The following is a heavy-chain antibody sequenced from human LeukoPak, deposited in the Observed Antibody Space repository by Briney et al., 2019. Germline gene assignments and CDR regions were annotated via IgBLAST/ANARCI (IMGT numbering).Heavy chain of an antibody. Sequence: PGGSLRLSCAASGFTFSSYAMSWVRQAPGKGLEWVSAISGSGGSTYYADSVKGRFTISRDNSKNTLYLQMNSLRAEDTAVYYCTKSNGGDSPKPTSDYWGQGTLVTVSS. V-gene: IGHV3-23*01. CDR2: ISGSGGST. CDR3: TKSNGGDSPKPTSDY. J-gene: IGHJ4*02. D-gene: IGHD2-21*01. CDR1: GFTFSSYA.